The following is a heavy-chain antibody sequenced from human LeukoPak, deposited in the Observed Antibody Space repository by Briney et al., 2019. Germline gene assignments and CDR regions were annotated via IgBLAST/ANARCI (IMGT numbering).Heavy chain of an antibody. D-gene: IGHD5-18*01. Sequence: SETLSLTCAVYGGSFSGYYWSWIRQPPGKGLEWIGEINHSGSTNYNPSLKSRVTISVDTSKNQFSLKLSSVTAADTSVYYCARRGSYALYYYYYMDVWVKGTTVTVSS. CDR1: GGSFSGYY. CDR2: INHSGST. V-gene: IGHV4-34*01. CDR3: ARRGSYALYYYYYMDV. J-gene: IGHJ6*03.